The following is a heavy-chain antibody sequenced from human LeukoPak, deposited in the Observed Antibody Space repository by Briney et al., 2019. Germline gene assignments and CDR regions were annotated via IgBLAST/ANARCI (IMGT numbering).Heavy chain of an antibody. V-gene: IGHV1-24*01. CDR3: ATAGDTANGGECFDY. D-gene: IGHD5-18*01. CDR1: GYTLTELS. CDR2: FDPEDGET. Sequence: GASVKVSCKVSGYTLTELSMHWVRQAPGKGLEWMGGFDPEDGETIYAQKFQGRATMTEDTSTDTAYMELSSLRSEDTAVYYCATAGDTANGGECFDYWGQGTLVTVSS. J-gene: IGHJ4*02.